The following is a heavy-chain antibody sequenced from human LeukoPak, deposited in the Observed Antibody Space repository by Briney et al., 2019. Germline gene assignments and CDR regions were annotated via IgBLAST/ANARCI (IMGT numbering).Heavy chain of an antibody. D-gene: IGHD1-26*01. CDR3: TRGGSPPEALGDAFDI. J-gene: IGHJ3*02. V-gene: IGHV3-74*01. Sequence: PGGSLRLSCAASGFTFSSHWMHWVRQAPGKGLVWVSRINGDGSGTLYADSVEGRFTISRDNAENTVFLQMNSLRAEDTAVYYCTRGGSPPEALGDAFDIWGQGTMVTVSS. CDR1: GFTFSSHW. CDR2: INGDGSGT.